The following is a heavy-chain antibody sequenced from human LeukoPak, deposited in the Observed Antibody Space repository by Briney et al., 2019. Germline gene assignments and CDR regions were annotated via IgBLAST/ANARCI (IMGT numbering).Heavy chain of an antibody. Sequence: KSSETLSLTCTVSGGSISSYYWSWIRQPPGKGLEWIGYIYTSGSTNYNPSLKSRVTMSVDTSKNQFSLKLSSVTAAGTAVYYCARDTTDYWGQGTLVTVSS. CDR2: IYTSGST. CDR1: GGSISSYY. J-gene: IGHJ4*02. V-gene: IGHV4-4*08. CDR3: ARDTTDY. D-gene: IGHD1-1*01.